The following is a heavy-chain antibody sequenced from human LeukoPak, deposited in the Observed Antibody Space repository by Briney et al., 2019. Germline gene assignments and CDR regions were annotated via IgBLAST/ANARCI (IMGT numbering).Heavy chain of an antibody. D-gene: IGHD3-3*01. Sequence: PSETLSLTCTVPGGALSSYYWSWIRQPPGKGLEWIGYVSYTGDASQNPSLRGRVTMSVDTSNNQVSLGLSSVTAADTAVYYCARGWNYGDYWGQGTLVTVSS. V-gene: IGHV4-59*01. CDR1: GGALSSYY. J-gene: IGHJ4*02. CDR3: ARGWNYGDY. CDR2: VSYTGDA.